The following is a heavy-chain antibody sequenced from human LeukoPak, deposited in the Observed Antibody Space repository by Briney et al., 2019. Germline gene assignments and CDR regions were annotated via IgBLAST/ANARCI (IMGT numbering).Heavy chain of an antibody. D-gene: IGHD2-2*01. Sequence: SGGSLRLSCAASGFTFSNSWMHWVCQAPEKGLEWVADIKCDGSEKCYVDSVKGRLTISRDNAKNSLYLQVNSLRAEDMTVYYCVRGVGSSTSCYVRAFDIWGQGTMVTVFS. J-gene: IGHJ3*02. CDR1: GFTFSNSW. V-gene: IGHV3-52*01. CDR2: IKCDGSEK. CDR3: VRGVGSSTSCYVRAFDI.